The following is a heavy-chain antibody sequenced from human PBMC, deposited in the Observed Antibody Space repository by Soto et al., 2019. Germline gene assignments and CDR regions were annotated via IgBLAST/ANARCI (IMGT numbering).Heavy chain of an antibody. V-gene: IGHV1-69*06. CDR2: IIPFFGKE. Sequence: QVHLVQSGAEVKKPGSSVKVSCKASGGSFSTYAINWLRQAPGQGLGWMGGIIPFFGKETYAQNFQDRFTFTADKSTTTAYMEVRSLTSEDTAVYYCATGFWSGPIAHYFDYWGQGTLVTVSS. J-gene: IGHJ4*01. D-gene: IGHD3-3*01. CDR3: ATGFWSGPIAHYFDY. CDR1: GGSFSTYA.